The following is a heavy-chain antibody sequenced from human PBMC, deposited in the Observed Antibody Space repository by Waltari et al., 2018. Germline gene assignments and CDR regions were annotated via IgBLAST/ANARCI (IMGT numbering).Heavy chain of an antibody. V-gene: IGHV3-30*01. J-gene: IGHJ4*02. Sequence: QVQLVESGGGVVQPGRSLRLSCAASGFTFSSYAMHWVRQAPGKGLEWVAVISHDEIKNISADSGKGRLTNARDNSKNTLYLQMNSLRGEDTAVYYCARGVDMATSEYWGQGTLVTVSS. CDR3: ARGVDMATSEY. CDR2: ISHDEIKN. D-gene: IGHD5-12*01. CDR1: GFTFSSYA.